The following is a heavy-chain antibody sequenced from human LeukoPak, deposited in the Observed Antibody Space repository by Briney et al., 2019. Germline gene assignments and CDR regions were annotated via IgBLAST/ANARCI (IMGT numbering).Heavy chain of an antibody. D-gene: IGHD6-6*01. V-gene: IGHV3-21*01. CDR3: ARDGESSSSSFDY. J-gene: IGHJ4*02. CDR2: ISSSSSYI. Sequence: GGSLRLSCAASGFTFSSYSMNWVRQATGKGLEWVSSISSSSSYIYYADSVKGRFTISRDNAKNSLYLQMNSLRAEDTAVYYCARDGESSSSSFDYWGQGTLVTVSS. CDR1: GFTFSSYS.